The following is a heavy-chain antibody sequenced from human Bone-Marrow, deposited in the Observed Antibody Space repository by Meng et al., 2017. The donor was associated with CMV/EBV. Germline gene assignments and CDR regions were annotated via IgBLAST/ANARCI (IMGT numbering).Heavy chain of an antibody. CDR2: ISGSGGST. CDR1: GFSFSSYA. J-gene: IGHJ6*02. D-gene: IGHD3-22*01. V-gene: IGHV3-23*01. CDR3: AKDSSRITMTLDYYYYGMDV. Sequence: GGSLRLSCAVSGFSFSSYAMSWVRQAPGKGLEWVSAISGSGGSTYYADSVKGRFTITRDNSTNTLYLKTNSVRAEDTAVYYCAKDSSRITMTLDYYYYGMDVWGQGTTVTVSS.